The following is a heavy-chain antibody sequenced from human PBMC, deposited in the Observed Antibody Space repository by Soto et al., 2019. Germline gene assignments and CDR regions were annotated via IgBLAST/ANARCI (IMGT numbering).Heavy chain of an antibody. J-gene: IGHJ1*01. CDR2: IYPGASET. D-gene: IGHD2-15*01. V-gene: IGHV5-51*01. CDR1: SCSSHW. CDR3: MASLYDVVGVLELLHH. Sequence: SCSSHWINKVSQMPGKGLEWMGIIYPGASETRYNPSFQGQITISADKSTSTAYLQWSSLKASDTAMYYCMASLYDVVGVLELLHHWGQGTLVTVSS.